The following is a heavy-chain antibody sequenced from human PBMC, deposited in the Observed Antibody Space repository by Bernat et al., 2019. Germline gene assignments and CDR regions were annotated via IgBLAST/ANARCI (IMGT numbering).Heavy chain of an antibody. CDR2: VSNSGAS. CDR1: GGSINSFY. Sequence: QVQLQESGPGLVKPSETLALTCTVSGGSINSFYWGWIRQPPGKGLEWIAYVSNSGASKYNPSLRSRVTISIDTSNNQFSLKLNSVTAADTAVYYCARGGLLWFGDPFDFWGQGTLVTVSS. J-gene: IGHJ4*02. D-gene: IGHD3-10*01. CDR3: ARGGLLWFGDPFDF. V-gene: IGHV4-59*01.